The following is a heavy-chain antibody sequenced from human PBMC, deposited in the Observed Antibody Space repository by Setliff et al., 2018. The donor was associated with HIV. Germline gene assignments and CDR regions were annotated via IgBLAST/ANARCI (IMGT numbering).Heavy chain of an antibody. CDR2: IYTSGST. Sequence: SETLSLTCTVSGGSISSGSYYWSWIRQPAGKRLEWIGHIYTSGSTNYNPSLKSRVTISVDTSKNQFSLKLSSVTAADTAVYYCAALGATSDAFDIWGQGTMVTVSS. D-gene: IGHD1-26*01. J-gene: IGHJ3*02. CDR1: GGSISSGSYY. V-gene: IGHV4-61*09. CDR3: AALGATSDAFDI.